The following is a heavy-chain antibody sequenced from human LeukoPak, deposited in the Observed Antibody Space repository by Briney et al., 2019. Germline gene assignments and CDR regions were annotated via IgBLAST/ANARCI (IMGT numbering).Heavy chain of an antibody. J-gene: IGHJ4*02. CDR1: GFTFSESW. V-gene: IGHV3-7*03. D-gene: IGHD5-24*01. CDR2: LNLDGSDK. CDR3: ARGRDGYNYRPFDY. Sequence: GGSLRLSCVVSGFTFSESWMSWVRQAPGKGLGWVASLNLDGSDKYYVDSVKGRFTISRDNAKNSLYLQMDSLRAEDTAVYYCARGRDGYNYRPFDYWGQGTLVTVSS.